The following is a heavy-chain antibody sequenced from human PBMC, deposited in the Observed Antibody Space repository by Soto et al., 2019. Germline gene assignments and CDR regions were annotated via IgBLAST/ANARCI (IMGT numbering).Heavy chain of an antibody. CDR1: GFTFGTYS. CDR3: AKDWTSI. D-gene: IGHD1-1*01. V-gene: IGHV3-23*01. J-gene: IGHJ3*02. CDR2: ISGSGGST. Sequence: XXSLRLACAASGFTFGTYSMTWLRQAPGKGLEWVSTISGSGGSTYYIDSVQGRFTISRDNSKNTLYLQMNSLRGEDTAVYYCAKDWTSIWGQGTMVTVSS.